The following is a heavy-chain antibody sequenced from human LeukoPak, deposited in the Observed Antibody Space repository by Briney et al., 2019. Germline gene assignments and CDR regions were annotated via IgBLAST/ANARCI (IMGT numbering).Heavy chain of an antibody. D-gene: IGHD3-22*01. CDR3: ARYGDDSSGYYFDY. Sequence: ASVTVSCKASGYTFTSYAMHWVRQAPGQRLEWMGWINAGNGNTKYSQKYQGRVTITRDTSASTAYMELSSLRSEDTAVYYCARYGDDSSGYYFDYWGQGTLVTVSS. CDR2: INAGNGNT. CDR1: GYTFTSYA. J-gene: IGHJ4*02. V-gene: IGHV1-3*01.